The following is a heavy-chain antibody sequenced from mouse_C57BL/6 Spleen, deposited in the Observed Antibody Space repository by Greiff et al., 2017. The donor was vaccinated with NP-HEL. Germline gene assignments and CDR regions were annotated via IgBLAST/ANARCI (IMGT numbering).Heavy chain of an antibody. D-gene: IGHD2-4*01. CDR2: IDPENGDT. J-gene: IGHJ2*01. Sequence: EVQLQQSGAELVRPGASVKLSCTASGFNIKDDYMHWVKQRPEQGLEWIGWIDPENGDTEYASKFQGKATITADTSSNTAYLQLSSLTSEDTAVYYCTKGYDYDYWGQGTTLTVSS. V-gene: IGHV14-4*01. CDR3: TKGYDYDY. CDR1: GFNIKDDY.